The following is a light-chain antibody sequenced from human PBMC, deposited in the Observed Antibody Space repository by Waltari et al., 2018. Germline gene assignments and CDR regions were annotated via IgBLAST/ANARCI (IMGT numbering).Light chain of an antibody. CDR3: QTGGHGTWV. Sequence: QLVLTQSPSASASLGASVKLTCTLSSGHSSNVIAWHQQQPEKGPRSLMKINSDGSHSEGDEIPDRFSGSSSGAERYLTISSLQSEDEADYYCQTGGHGTWVFGGGTKLTVL. CDR2: INSDGSH. V-gene: IGLV4-69*01. CDR1: SGHSSNV. J-gene: IGLJ3*02.